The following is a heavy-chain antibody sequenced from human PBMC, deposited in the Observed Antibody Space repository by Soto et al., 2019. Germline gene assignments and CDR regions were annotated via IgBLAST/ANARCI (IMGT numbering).Heavy chain of an antibody. J-gene: IGHJ4*02. CDR1: GGSISGGGDY. CDR2: IYYTGGA. CDR3: ARGLTMLRGVMDS. D-gene: IGHD3-10*01. Sequence: QVQLQESGPGLVKPSQTLALTCTVSGGSISGGGDYWTWIRQHPGKGLEWIGYIYYTGGAYYNPSLKSRALLSLDTSESQFSLNLTSVTAADTAVYYCARGLTMLRGVMDSWGQGTLVTVSS. V-gene: IGHV4-31*03.